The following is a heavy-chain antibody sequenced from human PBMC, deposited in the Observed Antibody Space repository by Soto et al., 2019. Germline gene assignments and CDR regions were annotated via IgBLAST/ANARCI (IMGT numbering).Heavy chain of an antibody. D-gene: IGHD2-8*01. CDR1: GGSIYTYY. CDR3: ARIEMVPPWWFDP. Sequence: SETLSLTCTVSGGSIYTYYWSWIRQPPGKGLEWIGYIYYSGSTSYNPSLKSRVTISVDTSKNQFSLKLSSVTAADTAVYYCARIEMVPPWWFDPWGQGTLVTVS. CDR2: IYYSGST. V-gene: IGHV4-59*01. J-gene: IGHJ5*02.